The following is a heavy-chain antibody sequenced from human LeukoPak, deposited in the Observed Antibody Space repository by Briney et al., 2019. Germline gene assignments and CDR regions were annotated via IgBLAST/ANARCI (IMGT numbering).Heavy chain of an antibody. CDR2: ISSDGSKN. D-gene: IGHD4-11*01. V-gene: IGHV3-30*18. CDR3: AKDGPPTVTRGSFDY. CDR1: GFTFSSYG. Sequence: GSLRLSCAASGFTFSSYGMHWVCQAPGKGLEWVAVISSDGSKNYYANSVKGRFTISRDNSKNTLYLQMNSLRAEDTAVYYCAKDGPPTVTRGSFDYWGQGTLVTVSS. J-gene: IGHJ4*03.